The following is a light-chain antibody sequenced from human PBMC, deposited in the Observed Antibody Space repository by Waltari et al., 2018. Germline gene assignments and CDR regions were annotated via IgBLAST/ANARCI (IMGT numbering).Light chain of an antibody. CDR3: QQYNKYPLT. Sequence: DIQMTQSPSTLSASVGDRVTISCRTSQSIITWLAWYQQKPGKAPNLLVYKASSLESGVPSRFSGSGSGTEFTLTISSLQADDFATYYCQQYNKYPLTFGGGTKVEI. J-gene: IGKJ4*01. V-gene: IGKV1-5*03. CDR2: KAS. CDR1: QSIITW.